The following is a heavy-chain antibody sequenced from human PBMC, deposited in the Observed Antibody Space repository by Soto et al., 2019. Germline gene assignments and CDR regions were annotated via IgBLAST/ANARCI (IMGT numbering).Heavy chain of an antibody. V-gene: IGHV3-48*03. D-gene: IGHD3-10*01. CDR2: MSGAGATV. J-gene: IGHJ4*02. CDR3: ARDRAGVPFDH. CDR1: GFIFSDYE. Sequence: EVQLVESGGNLVQPGGSLRLSCAASGFIFSDYEMNWVRQAPGRGLEWISYMSGAGATVYYADSVKGRFTISRDNAWNSLYLQMDSLRVEDTAMYYCARDRAGVPFDHWGQGTMVTVSS.